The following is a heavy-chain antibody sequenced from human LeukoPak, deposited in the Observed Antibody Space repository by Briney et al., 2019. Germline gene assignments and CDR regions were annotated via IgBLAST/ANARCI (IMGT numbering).Heavy chain of an antibody. CDR1: GFTFSDYN. Sequence: GGSLRLSCAASGFTFSDYNMNWVRQAPGKGLEWVSSISRSSYYIYYTDSVKGRFTISRDNAKNSLYLQMNSLRAEDTAVYYCAKDNQGDYYDSSGYFDYWGQGTLVTVSS. J-gene: IGHJ4*02. D-gene: IGHD3-22*01. V-gene: IGHV3-21*01. CDR2: ISRSSYYI. CDR3: AKDNQGDYYDSSGYFDY.